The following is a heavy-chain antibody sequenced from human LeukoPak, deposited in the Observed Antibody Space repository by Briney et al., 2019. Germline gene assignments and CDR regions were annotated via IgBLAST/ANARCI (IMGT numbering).Heavy chain of an antibody. V-gene: IGHV1-46*01. Sequence: ASVKVSCKASGYTFTSYYMHWVRQAPGQGLEWMGIINPSGGSTSYAQKFQGRVTMTRDTSTSTVYMELSSLRSEDTAVYYCARGVYSYGPDDAFDIWGQGTMVTVSS. D-gene: IGHD5-18*01. J-gene: IGHJ3*02. CDR1: GYTFTSYY. CDR3: ARGVYSYGPDDAFDI. CDR2: INPSGGST.